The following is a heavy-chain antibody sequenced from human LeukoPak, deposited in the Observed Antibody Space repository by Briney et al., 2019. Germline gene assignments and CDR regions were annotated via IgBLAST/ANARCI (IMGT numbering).Heavy chain of an antibody. CDR2: IWYDGSNK. V-gene: IGHV3-33*01. CDR3: ARERYAFDI. J-gene: IGHJ3*02. Sequence: GGSLRLSCAASGFTFSSYGMHWVRQAPGKGLEWVAVIWYDGSNKYYADSVKGRFTISRDNSKSTLYLQMNSLRAEDTAVYYCARERYAFDIWGQGTMVTVSS. CDR1: GFTFSSYG.